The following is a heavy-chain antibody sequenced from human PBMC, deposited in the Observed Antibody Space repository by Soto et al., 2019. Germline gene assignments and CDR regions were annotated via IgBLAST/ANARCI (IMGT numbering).Heavy chain of an antibody. CDR2: IIPIFGTA. V-gene: IGHV1-69*13. J-gene: IGHJ4*02. CDR3: ARESVRDGYNYYFDY. D-gene: IGHD5-12*01. Sequence: SVKVSCKASGGTFSSYAISWVRQAPGQGLEWVGGIIPIFGTANYAQKFQGRVTITADESTSTAYMELSSLRSEDTAVYYCARESVRDGYNYYFDYWGQGTLVTVSS. CDR1: GGTFSSYA.